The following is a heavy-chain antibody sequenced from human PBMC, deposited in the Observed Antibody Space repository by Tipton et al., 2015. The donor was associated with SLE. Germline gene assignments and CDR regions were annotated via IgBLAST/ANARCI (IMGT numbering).Heavy chain of an antibody. V-gene: IGHV3-30*18. Sequence: SLRLSCAASGFTFSNYDMHWVRQAPGKGLEWVALISHDGKDEYYTDSVKGRFTISRDNSNNTLYLQMNTLRDEDTAVYYCAKERRPVFGVVIWDYLGQGTLVTVSS. CDR2: ISHDGKDE. CDR3: AKERRPVFGVVIWDY. D-gene: IGHD3-3*01. J-gene: IGHJ4*02. CDR1: GFTFSNYD.